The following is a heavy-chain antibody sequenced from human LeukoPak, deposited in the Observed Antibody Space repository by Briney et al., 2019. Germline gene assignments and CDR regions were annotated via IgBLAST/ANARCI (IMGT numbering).Heavy chain of an antibody. CDR3: ARINVFRGGEL. CDR1: GGSISSGGYY. J-gene: IGHJ4*02. V-gene: IGHV4-31*03. Sequence: PSQTLSLTCTVSGGSISSGGYYWSWIRQHPGKGLEWIGFIYDSGSTYYNPSLKSRVTISVDKSKNQFSLKLSSVTAADTAVYYCARINVFRGGELWGQGTLVTVSS. CDR2: IYDSGST. D-gene: IGHD3-3*01.